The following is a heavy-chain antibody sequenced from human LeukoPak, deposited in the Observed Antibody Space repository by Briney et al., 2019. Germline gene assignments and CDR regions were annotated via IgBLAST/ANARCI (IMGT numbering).Heavy chain of an antibody. J-gene: IGHJ4*02. CDR1: GGSISSGDYY. Sequence: SETLSLTCTVSGGSISSGDYYWSWIRQPPGKGLEWIGYIYYSGSTYYNPSLKSRVTIPVDTSKNQYSLKLSSVTAADTAVYYCARANSGYDPAFDYWGQGTLVTVSS. CDR3: ARANSGYDPAFDY. V-gene: IGHV4-30-4*01. CDR2: IYYSGST. D-gene: IGHD5-12*01.